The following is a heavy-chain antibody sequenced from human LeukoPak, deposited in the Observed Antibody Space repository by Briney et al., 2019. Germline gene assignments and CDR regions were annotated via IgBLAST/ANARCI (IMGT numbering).Heavy chain of an antibody. J-gene: IGHJ4*02. CDR1: GVTFTNVW. CDR3: TTDLTAPY. CDR2: IKSKTDGGTI. V-gene: IGHV3-15*01. D-gene: IGHD3-9*01. Sequence: GGSLRLSCAASGVTFTNVWMSWVRQAPGKGLEWVGRIKSKTDGGTIDYAAPVKGRFTISRDDSKKTLYLHMNSLKIEDTAVYYCTTDLTAPYWGQGTPVTVSS.